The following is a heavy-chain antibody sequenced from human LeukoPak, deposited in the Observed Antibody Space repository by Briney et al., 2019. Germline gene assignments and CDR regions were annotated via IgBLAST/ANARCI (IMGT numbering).Heavy chain of an antibody. D-gene: IGHD3-22*01. CDR2: MYHSGST. CDR3: ARGDDSSGYFGRGWFDP. V-gene: IGHV4-38-2*02. Sequence: SETLSLTCTVSNYSISTDYYWGWIRQPPGKGLEWIGTMYHSGSTYYNPSLKSRVTISVDTSKNQFSLKLSSVTAADTAVYYCARGDDSSGYFGRGWFDPWGQGTLVTVSP. J-gene: IGHJ5*02. CDR1: NYSISTDYY.